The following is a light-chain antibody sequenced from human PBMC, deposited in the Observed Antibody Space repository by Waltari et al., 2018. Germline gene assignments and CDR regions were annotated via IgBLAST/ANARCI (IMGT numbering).Light chain of an antibody. V-gene: IGLV2-8*01. CDR2: GVT. J-gene: IGLJ1*01. Sequence: QSALTQPPSAPGSPGQPATISCTGTSRDIGYYNYVSCYQQHPGKAPKLMIYGVTDRPSGVPDRFSGSKSGNTASLTVSGLQAEDEADYYCSSYAGNNNFVFGTGTKVTVL. CDR1: SRDIGYYNY. CDR3: SSYAGNNNFV.